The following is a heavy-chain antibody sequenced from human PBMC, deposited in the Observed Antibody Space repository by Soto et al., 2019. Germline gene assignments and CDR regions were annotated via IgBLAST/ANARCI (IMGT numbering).Heavy chain of an antibody. J-gene: IGHJ6*02. CDR2: IYYSGDT. V-gene: IGHV4-39*01. CDR1: GGSISSTTYY. D-gene: IGHD2-15*01. CDR3: ARRRVAYDYYYYYGMDV. Sequence: SETLSLTCIVSGGSISSTTYYWGWVRQPPGKGLEWIGSIYYSGDTYYNPSLKSRVTISVDTSKNQFSLRLSSVTAVDTAVYYCARRRVAYDYYYYYGMDVWGQGPNVNVSS.